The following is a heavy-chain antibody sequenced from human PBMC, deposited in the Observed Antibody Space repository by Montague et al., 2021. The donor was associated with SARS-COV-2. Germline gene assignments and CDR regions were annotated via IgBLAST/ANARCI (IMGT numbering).Heavy chain of an antibody. CDR2: IYYSGST. J-gene: IGHJ3*02. CDR1: GGSISTYY. CDR3: ARADITMVLGVNRCAFDI. Sequence: SETLSLTCTVSGGSISTYYWSWIRQPPGKGLEWIGYIYYSGSTNYYPSLKSRVTISVDTSKNQFSLKLSSVTAADTAVYYCARADITMVLGVNRCAFDIWGQGTMVTVSS. V-gene: IGHV4-59*01. D-gene: IGHD3-10*01.